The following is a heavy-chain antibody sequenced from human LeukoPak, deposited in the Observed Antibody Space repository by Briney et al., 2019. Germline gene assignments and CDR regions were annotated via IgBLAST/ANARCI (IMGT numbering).Heavy chain of an antibody. CDR1: GINFRSSS. D-gene: IGHD6-13*01. Sequence: PGGSLRLSCTASGINFRSSSMHWVRQAPGKGLEWVTFIQNDGSDKSYAASVQGRFTISRDNSKNTVYLHMNSLRADDTALYYCAREGGRAAPGRFDYWGQGTLVTVSS. V-gene: IGHV3-30*02. J-gene: IGHJ4*02. CDR3: AREGGRAAPGRFDY. CDR2: IQNDGSDK.